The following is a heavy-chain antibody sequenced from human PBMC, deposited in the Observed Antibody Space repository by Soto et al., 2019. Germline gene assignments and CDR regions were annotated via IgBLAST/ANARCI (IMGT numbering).Heavy chain of an antibody. CDR3: ATEEGVMGRFSYYSYYSMDV. J-gene: IGHJ6*02. CDR1: GFTSSDAG. V-gene: IGHV3-15*01. D-gene: IGHD2-21*01. CDR2: IKSNSDGATT. Sequence: SLRLSCAASGFTSSDAGMSWLRQAPGKALEWVGRIKSNSDGATTDYAAPVKGRFTISRDDSTNMLYLQMSSLKTEDTAVHYCATEEGVMGRFSYYSYYSMDVWGQGTTVTAP.